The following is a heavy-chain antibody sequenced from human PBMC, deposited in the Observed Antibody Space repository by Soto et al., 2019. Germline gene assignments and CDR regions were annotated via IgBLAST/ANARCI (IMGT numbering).Heavy chain of an antibody. CDR2: ISGSGGST. D-gene: IGHD1-26*01. CDR1: GFTFSSYA. Sequence: EVQLLESGGGLVQPGGSLRLSCAASGFTFSSYAMSWVRQAPGKGLEWVSAISGSGGSTYYADSVKGRFTISRDNSKITLYLQMNSLSAEDTAVYYCAKISGSYRSGSYGMDVWGQGTTVTVSS. J-gene: IGHJ6*02. V-gene: IGHV3-23*01. CDR3: AKISGSYRSGSYGMDV.